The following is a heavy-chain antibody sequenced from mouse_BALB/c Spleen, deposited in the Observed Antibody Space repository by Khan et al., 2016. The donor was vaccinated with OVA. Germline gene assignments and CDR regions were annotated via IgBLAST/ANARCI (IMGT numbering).Heavy chain of an antibody. V-gene: IGHV1S137*01. CDR1: GYTFTDYA. J-gene: IGHJ2*01. Sequence: VELVESGPELVRPGVSVKISCKGSGYTFTDYAMHWVKQSHAKSLEWIGLISTYSGNTNYNQKFKGKATMTVDKSSSTAYMELARLTSEDSAIYYCASPAYDDYYDYWGQGTTLTVSS. D-gene: IGHD2-3*01. CDR2: ISTYSGNT. CDR3: ASPAYDDYYDY.